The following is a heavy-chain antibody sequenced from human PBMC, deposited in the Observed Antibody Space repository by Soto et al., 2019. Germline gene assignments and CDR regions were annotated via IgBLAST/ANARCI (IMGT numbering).Heavy chain of an antibody. Sequence: QVQLVQSGAEVKKPGSSVKVSCKASGGTFSSYTISWVRQAPGQGLEWMGRIIPILGIANYAQKFQGRVTITADKSTSTAYMELSSLRSEDTAVYYCVRGGCSGGSCYSAYNWFDPWGQGTLVTVSS. V-gene: IGHV1-69*02. CDR3: VRGGCSGGSCYSAYNWFDP. CDR1: GGTFSSYT. D-gene: IGHD2-15*01. J-gene: IGHJ5*02. CDR2: IIPILGIA.